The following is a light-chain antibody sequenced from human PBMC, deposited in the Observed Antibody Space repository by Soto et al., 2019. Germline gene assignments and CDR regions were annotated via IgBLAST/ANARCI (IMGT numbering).Light chain of an antibody. J-gene: IGKJ5*01. V-gene: IGKV1-39*01. Sequence: DIQMTQSPSSLCASVGYSVTITCRASQSISSYLNWYQQKPGKAPKLLIYAASSLQSGVPSRFSGSGSGTDFTLTISSLQPEDFATYYCQQSYSTPRTFGQGTRLEIK. CDR1: QSISSY. CDR2: AAS. CDR3: QQSYSTPRT.